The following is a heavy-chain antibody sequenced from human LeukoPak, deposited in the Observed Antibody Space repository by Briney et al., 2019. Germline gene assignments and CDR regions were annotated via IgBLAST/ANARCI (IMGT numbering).Heavy chain of an antibody. D-gene: IGHD5-18*01. CDR2: ISTSGPSGTST. Sequence: PGGSLRLSCAASGFTFNSYAMTWVRQAPGKGLEWVSGISTSGPSGTSTHYADSVKGRFTISRDNSKSTLFLQMNSLRAEDTALYYCAKFRGGYSYGPLEYWGQGTLVAVSS. V-gene: IGHV3-23*01. CDR1: GFTFNSYA. J-gene: IGHJ4*02. CDR3: AKFRGGYSYGPLEY.